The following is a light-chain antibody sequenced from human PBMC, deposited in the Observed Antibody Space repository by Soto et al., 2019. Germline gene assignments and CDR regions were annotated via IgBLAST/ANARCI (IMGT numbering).Light chain of an antibody. CDR2: DAS. CDR3: QEYNNYRT. CDR1: QSISRW. J-gene: IGKJ1*01. V-gene: IGKV1-5*01. Sequence: DIQMTQSPSALSASVGDRVTITCRARQSISRWLAWYQQKPGKAPKLLIYDASILESGVPSRFTGSGSGTEFTLTISSLHPDDFATYYCQEYNNYRTFGQGTKVDIK.